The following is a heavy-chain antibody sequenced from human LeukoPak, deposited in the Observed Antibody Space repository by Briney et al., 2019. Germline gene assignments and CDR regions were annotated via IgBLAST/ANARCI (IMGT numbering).Heavy chain of an antibody. CDR1: GFTFSSFE. CDR3: TRDRSGYDRDY. V-gene: IGHV3-48*03. J-gene: IGHJ4*02. Sequence: PGGSLRLSCAASGFTFSSFEMNWVRQAPGKGLEWVSYISSSGRTIYYADPEKGRFTISRDNAKNSLYLQMNSLRAEDTAVYYCTRDRSGYDRDYWGQGTLVTVSS. D-gene: IGHD3-22*01. CDR2: ISSSGRTI.